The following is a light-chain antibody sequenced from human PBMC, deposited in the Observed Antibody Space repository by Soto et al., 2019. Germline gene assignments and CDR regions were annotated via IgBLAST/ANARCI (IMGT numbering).Light chain of an antibody. CDR2: DVS. J-gene: IGLJ2*01. CDR3: CSYAGSYTPVV. V-gene: IGLV2-11*01. Sequence: QSALTQPRSVSGSPGQSVTISCTGTSSDVGGYNYVSWYQQHPGKAPKLMIYDVSNRPSGVADRFSGSKSGNTASLTISGLHAEDEAADYCCSYAGSYTPVVFGGGTKLTVL. CDR1: SSDVGGYNY.